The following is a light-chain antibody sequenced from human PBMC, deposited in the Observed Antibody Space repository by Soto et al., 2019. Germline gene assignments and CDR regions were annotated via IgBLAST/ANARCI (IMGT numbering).Light chain of an antibody. V-gene: IGKV3-11*01. CDR3: QQSNMWPPFT. CDR1: QRVSTY. J-gene: IGKJ5*01. CDR2: DAS. Sequence: EIVLTQSPATLYLSPGERATLSCSASQRVSTYLAWYQVKPGQAPRLLIYDASSRASGVPARFSGSGSGTDFTLHISILEPEDSAVYYCQQSNMWPPFTFGQGTRLEIK.